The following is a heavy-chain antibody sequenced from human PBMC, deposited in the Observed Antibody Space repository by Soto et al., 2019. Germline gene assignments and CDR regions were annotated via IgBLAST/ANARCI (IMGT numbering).Heavy chain of an antibody. J-gene: IGHJ4*02. CDR2: INAMFGKA. Sequence: SVKVSCKASGYTFTSYAMHWVRQAPGQRLEWMGGINAMFGKANYAQKFKGRVTITAGESTSTVYMELSSLRSEDTAVYYCARVGPAHYYDSSGYYSPLDYWGQGTLVTVSS. CDR1: GYTFTSYA. CDR3: ARVGPAHYYDSSGYYSPLDY. V-gene: IGHV1-69*13. D-gene: IGHD3-22*01.